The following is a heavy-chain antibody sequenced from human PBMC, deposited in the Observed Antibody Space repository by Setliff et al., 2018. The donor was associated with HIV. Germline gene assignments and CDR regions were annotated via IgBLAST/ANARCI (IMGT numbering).Heavy chain of an antibody. V-gene: IGHV4-38-2*01. Sequence: PPQTLSPTCDVSGPSITDGFYWAWIRQSTGKGLEESASINHSGDTNHNPSLQSRVTVSVDTSKSQFSLKLSSVTAADTAVYYCARFHPYDYDSNYYGYYFDYWGQGTLVTV. D-gene: IGHD3-22*01. CDR3: ARFHPYDYDSNYYGYYFDY. J-gene: IGHJ4*02. CDR2: INHSGDT. CDR1: GPSITDGFY.